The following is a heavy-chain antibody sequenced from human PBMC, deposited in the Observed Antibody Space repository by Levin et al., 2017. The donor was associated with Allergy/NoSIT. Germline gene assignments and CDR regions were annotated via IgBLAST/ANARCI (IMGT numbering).Heavy chain of an antibody. J-gene: IGHJ4*02. CDR2: ISSSGGYI. V-gene: IGHV3-21*01. D-gene: IGHD4-17*01. CDR1: GFPFSSYS. Sequence: SCAASGFPFSSYSMNWVRQAPGRGLEWVSSISSSGGYIYYADSVKGRFIISRDNAKNSLYLQMNSLRAEDTAVYYCARDPDDYGDYSGFDYWGQGTLVTVSS. CDR3: ARDPDDYGDYSGFDY.